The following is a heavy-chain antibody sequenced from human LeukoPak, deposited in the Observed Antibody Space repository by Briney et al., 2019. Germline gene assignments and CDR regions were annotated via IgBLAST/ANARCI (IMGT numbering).Heavy chain of an antibody. D-gene: IGHD1-26*01. J-gene: IGHJ4*02. CDR2: ISSNGGGT. CDR1: GFTFSSYA. V-gene: IGHV3-64*01. Sequence: GGSLRLSCAASGFTFSSYALHWVRQAPGKGLEYVSAISSNGGGTYYANSVKGRFTISRDNSKNTLYLQMGSLRAEDMAVYYCARSGGSPWAYYFDYWGQGTLVTVSS. CDR3: ARSGGSPWAYYFDY.